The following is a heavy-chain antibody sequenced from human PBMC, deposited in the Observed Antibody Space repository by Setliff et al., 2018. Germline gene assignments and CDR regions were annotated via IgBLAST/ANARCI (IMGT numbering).Heavy chain of an antibody. Sequence: SVKVSCKASGYTFTSYDINWVRQATGQGLEWMGWMNPNSGNTGYAQKFQGRVTMTRNTSISTAYMELSSLRSEDTAVYYCARDGSNYYDSSGYYVLGFMDVWGQGTTVTVSS. D-gene: IGHD3-22*01. CDR1: GYTFTSYD. V-gene: IGHV1-8*01. J-gene: IGHJ6*02. CDR3: ARDGSNYYDSSGYYVLGFMDV. CDR2: MNPNSGNT.